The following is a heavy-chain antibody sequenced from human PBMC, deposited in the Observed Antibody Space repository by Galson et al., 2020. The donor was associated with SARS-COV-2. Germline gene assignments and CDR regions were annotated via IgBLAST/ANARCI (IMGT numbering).Heavy chain of an antibody. J-gene: IGHJ4*02. CDR1: GYTFNSYG. Sequence: GGSLRLSCQAYGYTFNSYGVNSLRRAPGHGLESMGWISVYSGHTNYAQKFQGRVSMTADTSTSTAYMELRSLRSDDTAVYYCARDRVVAAGTAGEYWGQGTQVTVYS. CDR2: ISVYSGHT. V-gene: IGHV1-18*01. D-gene: IGHD2-2*01. CDR3: ARDRVVAAGTAGEY.